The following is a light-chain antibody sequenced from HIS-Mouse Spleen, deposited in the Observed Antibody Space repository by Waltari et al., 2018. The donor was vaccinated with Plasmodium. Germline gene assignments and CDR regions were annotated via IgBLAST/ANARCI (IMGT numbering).Light chain of an antibody. V-gene: IGLV2-8*01. J-gene: IGLJ1*01. CDR2: EVS. CDR3: SSYAGSNNYV. CDR1: ISDVGGYNF. Sequence: QSALTQPSSASGSPGQSVTISCTRTISDVGGYNFVSWYQPHPGKAPKLIIYEVSKRPSGVPDRFSGSKSGNTASLTVSGLQAEDEADYYCSSYAGSNNYVFGTGTKVTVL.